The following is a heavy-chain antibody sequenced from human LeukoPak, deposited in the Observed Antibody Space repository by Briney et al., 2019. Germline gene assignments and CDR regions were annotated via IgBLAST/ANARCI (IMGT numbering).Heavy chain of an antibody. Sequence: GGSLRLSCAASGFTFTNYDMHWVRQATGKGLEWVSGIDTAGDTYYPGSVKGRFTISRENAKNSMYLQMNSLRAEDTAVYYCARVHGYSSSWYWFDYWGQGTLVTVSS. CDR2: IDTAGDT. CDR1: GFTFTNYD. V-gene: IGHV3-13*01. CDR3: ARVHGYSSSWYWFDY. J-gene: IGHJ4*02. D-gene: IGHD6-13*01.